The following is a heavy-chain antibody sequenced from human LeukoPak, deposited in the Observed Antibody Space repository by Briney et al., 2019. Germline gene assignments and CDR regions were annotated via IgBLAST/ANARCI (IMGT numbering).Heavy chain of an antibody. D-gene: IGHD3-3*01. CDR3: ARGLGDY. Sequence: PSETLSLTCTVSGGSIGSYYWSWIRQPPGKGLEWIGYIYYSGSTNYNLSLKSRVTILVDTSKNQFSLKLSSVTAADTAVYYCARGLGDYWGQGTLVTVSS. V-gene: IGHV4-59*01. CDR2: IYYSGST. CDR1: GGSIGSYY. J-gene: IGHJ4*02.